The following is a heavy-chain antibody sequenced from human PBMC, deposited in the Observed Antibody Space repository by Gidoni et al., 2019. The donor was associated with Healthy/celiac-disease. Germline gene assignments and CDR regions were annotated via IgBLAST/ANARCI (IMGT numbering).Heavy chain of an antibody. CDR3: AKDLTTGGIDY. V-gene: IGHV3-30*18. J-gene: IGHJ4*02. Sequence: QVQLVESGGGVVQPGRSLRLSCAASGFTFSSYGMHWVRQAPGKWLEWVAVISYDGSNKYYADSVKGRFTISRDNSKNTLYLQMNSLRAEDTAVYYCAKDLTTGGIDYWGQGTLVTVSS. CDR2: ISYDGSNK. D-gene: IGHD3-9*01. CDR1: GFTFSSYG.